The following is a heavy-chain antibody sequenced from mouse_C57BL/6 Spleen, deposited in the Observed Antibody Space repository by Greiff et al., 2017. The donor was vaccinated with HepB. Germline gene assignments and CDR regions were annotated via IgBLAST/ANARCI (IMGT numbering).Heavy chain of an antibody. CDR3: ARGDYDYDWFAY. CDR2: IYPGDGDT. CDR1: GYAFSSSW. Sequence: QVQLQQSGPELVKPGASVKISCKASGYAFSSSWMNWVKQRPGKGLEWIGRIYPGDGDTNYNGKFKGKATLTADKSSSTAYMQLSSLTSEDSAVYFCARGDYDYDWFAYWGQGTLVTVSA. D-gene: IGHD2-4*01. J-gene: IGHJ3*01. V-gene: IGHV1-82*01.